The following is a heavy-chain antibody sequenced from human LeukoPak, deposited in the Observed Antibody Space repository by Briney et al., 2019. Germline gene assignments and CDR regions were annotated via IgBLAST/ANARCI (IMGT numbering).Heavy chain of an antibody. Sequence: GESLKISCQGFGYTFTTSWIGWVRQLPGKGLEWMAIIYAGNSDTRYSPSFQGQVTISADKSISTAYLQWSSLKASDTAMYYCALPRPFQHDDAFDIWGQGTMVTVSS. CDR3: ALPRPFQHDDAFDI. D-gene: IGHD2-15*01. V-gene: IGHV5-51*01. J-gene: IGHJ3*02. CDR2: IYAGNSDT. CDR1: GYTFTTSW.